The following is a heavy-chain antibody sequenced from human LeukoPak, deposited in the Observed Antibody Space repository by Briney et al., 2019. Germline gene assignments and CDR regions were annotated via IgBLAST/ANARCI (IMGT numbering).Heavy chain of an antibody. J-gene: IGHJ4*02. CDR2: IRSGGGTI. V-gene: IGHV3-48*03. CDR1: GFTFSSYE. CDR3: AKDIYRYGSGSSPPDY. D-gene: IGHD3-10*01. Sequence: GGPLRLSCAASGFTFSSYEMNWVRQAPGKGREWISYIRSGGGTIYYADSVKGRFTISRDSAKNSLYLQMNSLRAEDTALYYCAKDIYRYGSGSSPPDYWGQGTLVTVSS.